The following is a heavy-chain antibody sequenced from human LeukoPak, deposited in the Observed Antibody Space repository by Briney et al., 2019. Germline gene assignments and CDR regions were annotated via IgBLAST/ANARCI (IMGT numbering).Heavy chain of an antibody. CDR2: IWYDGSNK. CDR3: ARGTTCYDFWSGYYTPPDY. J-gene: IGHJ4*02. V-gene: IGHV3-33*01. D-gene: IGHD3-3*01. CDR1: GFTFSSYG. Sequence: GGSLRLSCAASGFTFSSYGMHWVRQAPGKGLEWVAVIWYDGSNKYYADSVKGRFTISRDNSKNTLYLQMNSLRAEDTAVYYCARGTTCYDFWSGYYTPPDYWGQGTLVTVSS.